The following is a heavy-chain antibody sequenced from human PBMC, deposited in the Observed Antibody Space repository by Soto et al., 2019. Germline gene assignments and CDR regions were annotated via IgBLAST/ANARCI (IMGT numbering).Heavy chain of an antibody. D-gene: IGHD6-13*01. Sequence: PSETLSLTCAVYGGSFSGYDWSWIRQPPGKGLEWIGEINHSGSTNYNPSLESRVTISVDTSKNQFSLNLSSVTAADTAVYYCAREVRLSYSTSWQTVYSAFFDYCGQGTLVSVSS. CDR3: AREVRLSYSTSWQTVYSAFFDY. CDR2: INHSGST. V-gene: IGHV4-34*01. J-gene: IGHJ4*02. CDR1: GGSFSGYD.